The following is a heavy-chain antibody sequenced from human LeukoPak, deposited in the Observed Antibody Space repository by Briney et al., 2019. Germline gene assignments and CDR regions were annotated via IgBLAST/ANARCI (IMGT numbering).Heavy chain of an antibody. V-gene: IGHV3-48*03. CDR1: GFPFSTYA. CDR2: ISSSGSTI. Sequence: PGGSLRLSCAVSGFPFSTYAMPWFGQSRGKWREGVSYISSSGSTIYYADSVKGRFTISRDNAKNSLYLQMNSLIAVDTAVYYCARDRYGDPQEPRGCFDYWGQGTLVTVSS. CDR3: ARDRYGDPQEPRGCFDY. J-gene: IGHJ4*02. D-gene: IGHD4-17*01.